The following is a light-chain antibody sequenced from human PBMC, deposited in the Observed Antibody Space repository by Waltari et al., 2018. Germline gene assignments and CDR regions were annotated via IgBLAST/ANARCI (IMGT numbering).Light chain of an antibody. Sequence: DVGLTQSPLSLPVTLGQPASISCRSSQSLEYTEGISYLNWFHQRPGQAPRRLIYKVSNRDSGVPDRVSGSGSGTDFTLMISSVEADDVGVYFCMQATHWPVTFGQGTRLEIK. CDR1: QSLEYTEGISY. V-gene: IGKV2-30*01. CDR2: KVS. J-gene: IGKJ5*01. CDR3: MQATHWPVT.